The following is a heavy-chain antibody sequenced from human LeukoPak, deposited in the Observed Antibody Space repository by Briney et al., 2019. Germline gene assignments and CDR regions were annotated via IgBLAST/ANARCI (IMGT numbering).Heavy chain of an antibody. D-gene: IGHD3-22*01. CDR1: GFTFSSYA. J-gene: IGHJ4*02. Sequence: GGSLRLSCAASGFTFSSYAMNWVRQAPGKGLEWVSSISGSSIYINYADSVKGRFTISSDNAKNSLYLQMNSLRAEDTAVYYCARALYDSSGYYFDYWGQGTLVTVSS. V-gene: IGHV3-21*01. CDR2: ISGSSIYI. CDR3: ARALYDSSGYYFDY.